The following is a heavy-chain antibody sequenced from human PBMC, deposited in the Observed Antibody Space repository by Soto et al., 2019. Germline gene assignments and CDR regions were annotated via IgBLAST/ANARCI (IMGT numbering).Heavy chain of an antibody. CDR1: GFTFSSYG. CDR3: ARDIGDQTSRWTDAFDI. D-gene: IGHD6-13*01. V-gene: IGHV3-33*01. CDR2: IWYDGTNK. Sequence: PGGSLRLSCAASGFTFSSYGMHWVRQAPGKGLEWVAVIWYDGTNKYYVDSVKGRFTISKDNSKNTLYLQMNSLRAEDTAIYYCARDIGDQTSRWTDAFDIWRQRTMVTVSS. J-gene: IGHJ3*02.